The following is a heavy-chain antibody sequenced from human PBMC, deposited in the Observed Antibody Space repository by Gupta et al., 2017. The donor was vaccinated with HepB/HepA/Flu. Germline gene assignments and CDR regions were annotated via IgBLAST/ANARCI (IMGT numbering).Heavy chain of an antibody. CDR3: AKDRSVAVAGTDY. CDR1: GFTFDDYA. D-gene: IGHD6-19*01. V-gene: IGHV3-9*01. Sequence: EVQLVGSGGGLVQPGRSLRLSCAASGFTFDDYAMHWVRQAPGKGLGWVSGISWNSGSIGYADSVKGRFTISRDNAKNSLYLQMNSLRAEDTALYYCAKDRSVAVAGTDYWGQGTLVTVSS. J-gene: IGHJ4*02. CDR2: ISWNSGSI.